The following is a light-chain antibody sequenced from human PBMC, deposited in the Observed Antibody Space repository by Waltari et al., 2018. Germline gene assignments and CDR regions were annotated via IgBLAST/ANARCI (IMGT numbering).Light chain of an antibody. CDR3: VQGTHWVT. CDR1: PSLLYSDGNTF. CDR2: HIS. Sequence: DVVLTQSPLFLPVARGQSVSISCKSSPSLLYSDGNTFLTCFHHRPGQSPRRLIYHISTRASGVPDRFSGSGSGTDFTLSIAGVQPDDAGVYFCVQGTHWVTFGGGTTV. V-gene: IGKV2-30*01. J-gene: IGKJ4*01.